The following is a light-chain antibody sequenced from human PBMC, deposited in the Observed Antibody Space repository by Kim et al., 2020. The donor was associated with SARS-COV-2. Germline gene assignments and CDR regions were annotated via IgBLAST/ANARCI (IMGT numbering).Light chain of an antibody. V-gene: IGKV3D-15*01. CDR3: QQYNNWPLT. Sequence: VAPGYRAHIACRASQSINIKLAWYQQKPGQAPRLLISDASTRATGIPARFSGSGSGTEFTLTISSLQSEDFAVYYCQQYNNWPLTFGGGTKVDIK. CDR2: DAS. CDR1: QSINIK. J-gene: IGKJ4*01.